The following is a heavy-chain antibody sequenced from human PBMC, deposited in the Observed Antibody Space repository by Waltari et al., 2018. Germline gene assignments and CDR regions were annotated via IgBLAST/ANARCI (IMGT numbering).Heavy chain of an antibody. Sequence: QLQLQESGPGLVKPSETLSLTCTVSGGSIRSSRYYWGWIRQPPGKGLEWIGCLYYSAGTYINPSPKSRVTISGDTSKNQFSLKLSSVTAADTAVYYCARTIPAMGLRWGQGTLVTVSS. CDR3: ARTIPAMGLR. CDR1: GGSIRSSRYY. D-gene: IGHD5-18*01. CDR2: LYYSAGT. V-gene: IGHV4-39*01. J-gene: IGHJ4*02.